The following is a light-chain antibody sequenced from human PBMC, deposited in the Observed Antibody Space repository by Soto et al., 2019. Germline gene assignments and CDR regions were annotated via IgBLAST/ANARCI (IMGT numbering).Light chain of an antibody. Sequence: EIVLTQSPATLSLSPGERATLSCRASESVRSYLAWYQQKPGQAPRLLIYDSSNRATGIPARFSGSGSGTDFSLVISSLEPEDFVVYYCQLRSNWSWTFGQGTRVDI. J-gene: IGKJ1*01. CDR2: DSS. V-gene: IGKV3-11*01. CDR1: ESVRSY. CDR3: QLRSNWSWT.